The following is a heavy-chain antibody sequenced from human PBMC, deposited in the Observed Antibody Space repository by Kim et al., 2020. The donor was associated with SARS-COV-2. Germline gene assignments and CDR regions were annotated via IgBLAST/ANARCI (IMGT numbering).Heavy chain of an antibody. CDR2: VNNNNNP. J-gene: IGHJ4*02. D-gene: IGHD6-19*01. Sequence: GGSLRLSCVAPGFTFSRRAMSWVRQVPGKGLEWIASVNNNNNPYYADSVKGRFTASRDNTKDTFYLQMNSLRADDTALYYCAKDHPSSGWPTFDSWGQGTLVAVSS. CDR3: AKDHPSSGWPTFDS. V-gene: IGHV3-23*05. CDR1: GFTFSRRA.